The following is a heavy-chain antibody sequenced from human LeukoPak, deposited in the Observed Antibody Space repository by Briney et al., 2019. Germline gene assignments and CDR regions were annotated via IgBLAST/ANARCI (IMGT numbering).Heavy chain of an antibody. CDR1: GFTFSNYA. J-gene: IGHJ4*02. CDR3: AKGRGEGCRGGCCSRVLDY. Sequence: PGGSLRLSCAASGFTFSNYAMNWVRQAPGKGLEWVSIISGSGNSKYSADSMKGRFTISRDNSRNTLYLQMSSLRAEDTAVYYCAKGRGEGCRGGCCSRVLDYWGQGILVTVSS. D-gene: IGHD2-21*01. V-gene: IGHV3-23*01. CDR2: ISGSGNSK.